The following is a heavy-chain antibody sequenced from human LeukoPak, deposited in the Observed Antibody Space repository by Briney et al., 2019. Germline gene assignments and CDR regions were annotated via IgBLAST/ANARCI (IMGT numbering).Heavy chain of an antibody. CDR2: IYSGGST. CDR3: AREGTWSYYYDY. Sequence: PGGTLRLSCAASGFIFASVGMNWVRQAPGKGLEWVSVIYSGGSTYYADSVKGRFTISRDNSKNTLYLQMNSLRAEGTAVYYCAREGTWSYYYDYWGQGTLVTVSS. D-gene: IGHD1-26*01. CDR1: GFIFASVG. V-gene: IGHV3-66*01. J-gene: IGHJ4*02.